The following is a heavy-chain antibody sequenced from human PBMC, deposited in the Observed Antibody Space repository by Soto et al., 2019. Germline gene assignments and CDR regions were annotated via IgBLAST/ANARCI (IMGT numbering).Heavy chain of an antibody. J-gene: IGHJ5*02. D-gene: IGHD6-19*01. V-gene: IGHV4-34*01. CDR1: GGSFSGYY. Sequence: SETLSLTCAVYGGSFSGYYWSWIRQPPGKGLEWIGYIYYSGSTYYNPSLKSRVTISVDTSENQFFMKLSSVTAADTAVYYCARVPWMDISGRTNWFDPWGQGTLVTVSS. CDR2: IYYSGST. CDR3: ARVPWMDISGRTNWFDP.